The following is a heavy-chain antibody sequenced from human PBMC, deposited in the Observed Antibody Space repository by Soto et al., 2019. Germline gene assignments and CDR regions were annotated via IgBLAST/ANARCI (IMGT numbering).Heavy chain of an antibody. CDR2: VFHTGTT. J-gene: IGHJ4*02. CDR1: GDSVSSPYW. Sequence: QVQLQESGPGLVKPSGTLSLTCAVSGDSVSSPYWWCGGRQPTGKGLEWIGEVFHTGTTSYNPSLRSRVTISMDKSNNQFSLDLSSVTAADTAVYYCARSAGWYAVHSWGPGTLVVVSS. V-gene: IGHV4-4*02. CDR3: ARSAGWYAVHS. D-gene: IGHD6-19*01.